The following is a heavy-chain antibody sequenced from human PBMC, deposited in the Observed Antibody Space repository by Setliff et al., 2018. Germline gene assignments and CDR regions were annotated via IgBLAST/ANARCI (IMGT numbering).Heavy chain of an antibody. V-gene: IGHV1-18*01. D-gene: IGHD3-22*01. CDR1: GYTFTSYG. Sequence: GASVKVSCKASGYTFTSYGISWVRQAPGQGLEWMGWIGAYNGNTNYAQKLQGRVTMTTDTSTSTAYMELRSLRSDDTAVYYCARVRYYYDSSGWFDPWAREPWSPSPQ. J-gene: IGHJ5*02. CDR2: IGAYNGNT. CDR3: ARVRYYYDSSGWFDP.